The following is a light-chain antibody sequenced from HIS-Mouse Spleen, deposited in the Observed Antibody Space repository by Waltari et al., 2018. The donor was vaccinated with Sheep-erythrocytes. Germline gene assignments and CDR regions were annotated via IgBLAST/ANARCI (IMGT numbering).Light chain of an antibody. CDR1: SSDVGSYNL. V-gene: IGLV2-23*01. CDR3: CSYAGSSTPWV. CDR2: EGS. Sequence: QSALTQPASVSGSPGQSITISCTGTSSDVGSYNLVSWYQQHPGQAPKLRIYEGSKRPSGVSNRSSGSKSGNTASLTISGLQAEDEADYYCCSYAGSSTPWVFGGGTKLTVL. J-gene: IGLJ3*02.